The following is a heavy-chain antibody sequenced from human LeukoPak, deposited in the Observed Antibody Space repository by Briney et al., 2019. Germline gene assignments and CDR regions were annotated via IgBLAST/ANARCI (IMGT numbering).Heavy chain of an antibody. D-gene: IGHD1-1*01. V-gene: IGHV3-21*01. CDR1: GFTFSSYS. CDR2: ISSSSSYI. J-gene: IGHJ4*02. CDR3: ARVNPPDPQELIYYFDY. Sequence: GGSLSLSCAASGFTFSSYSINWVRQAPAKGLEWVSSISSSSSYIYYADSVKGRFTTTRDNAKNSLYLQMNSLRAEDTAVYYCARVNPPDPQELIYYFDYWGQGTLVTVSS.